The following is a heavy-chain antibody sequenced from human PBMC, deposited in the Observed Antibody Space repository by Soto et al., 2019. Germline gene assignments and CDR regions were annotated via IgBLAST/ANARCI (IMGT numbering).Heavy chain of an antibody. V-gene: IGHV1-69*06. CDR3: ATCIWTSYYYYNMDV. Sequence: SVKVSCKASGGTFTEYSISWVRQAPGQGLQWMGGIIPLFGTTNYAQSFQGRVTITADKFTNTAHMELSSLGSDDTAVYYCATCIWTSYYYYNMDVWGQGTTVTVSS. D-gene: IGHD3-3*01. J-gene: IGHJ6*02. CDR1: GGTFTEYS. CDR2: IIPLFGTT.